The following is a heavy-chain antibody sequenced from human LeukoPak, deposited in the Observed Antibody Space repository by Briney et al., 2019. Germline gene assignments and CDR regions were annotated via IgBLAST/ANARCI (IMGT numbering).Heavy chain of an antibody. J-gene: IGHJ4*02. CDR2: ISWNSGSI. D-gene: IGHD4-17*01. Sequence: GGSLRLSCAASGFTFSSYALHWVRQAPGKGLEWVSGISWNSGSIGYADSVKGRFTISRDNAKNSLYLQMNSLRAEDTALYYCAKGQDDYGPSGDYWGQGTLVTVSS. CDR1: GFTFSSYA. CDR3: AKGQDDYGPSGDY. V-gene: IGHV3-9*01.